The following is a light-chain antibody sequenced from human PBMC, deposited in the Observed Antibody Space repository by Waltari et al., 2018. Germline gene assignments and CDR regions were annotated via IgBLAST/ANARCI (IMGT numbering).Light chain of an antibody. V-gene: IGKV1-33*01. CDR2: DAS. J-gene: IGKJ5*01. CDR3: QQFDKLPVT. CDR1: QFIANY. Sequence: GDRVTITCRASQFIANYVNWFQQKPGSAPKILVYDASTLKTGVPSRFSGAGYGTDFTLTISGLQPEDVATYFCQQFDKLPVTFGQGTRLDI.